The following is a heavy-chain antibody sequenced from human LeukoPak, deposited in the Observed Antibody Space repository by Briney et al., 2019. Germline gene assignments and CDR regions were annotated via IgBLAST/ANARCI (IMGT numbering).Heavy chain of an antibody. Sequence: PGGSLRLSCAASGFTFSSYWMSWVRQAPGKGLEWVANIKQDGSEKYYVDSVKGRFTISRDNAKNSLYLQMNSLRAEDTAVYYCARSHCSSTSCYVCYFDYWGQGTLVTVSS. CDR3: ARSHCSSTSCYVCYFDY. CDR1: GFTFSSYW. CDR2: IKQDGSEK. V-gene: IGHV3-7*01. J-gene: IGHJ4*02. D-gene: IGHD2-2*01.